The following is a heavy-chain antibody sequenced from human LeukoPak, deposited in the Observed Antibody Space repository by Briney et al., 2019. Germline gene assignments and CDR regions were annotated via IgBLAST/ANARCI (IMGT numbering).Heavy chain of an antibody. V-gene: IGHV1-69*05. CDR2: VIPIFGTA. CDR1: GATFSSYA. J-gene: IGHJ5*02. Sequence: ASVKVSCKASGATFSSYAISWVRQAPGQGLEWIGGVIPIFGTANYAQKFQGRVTITTDESTSTAYMELSSLRSEDTAVYYCARAGAARPFDYDILTGYYGDWFDPWGQGTLVTVSS. CDR3: ARAGAARPFDYDILTGYYGDWFDP. D-gene: IGHD3-9*01.